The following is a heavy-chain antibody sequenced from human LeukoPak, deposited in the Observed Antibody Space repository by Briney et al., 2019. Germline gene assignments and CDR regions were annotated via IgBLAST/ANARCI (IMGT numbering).Heavy chain of an antibody. CDR3: ARGCYDFWSGYSPFDY. D-gene: IGHD3-3*01. CDR2: MNPNSGNT. J-gene: IGHJ4*02. V-gene: IGHV1-8*02. Sequence: GSSVKVSCKASGGTFSSYAINWVRQATGQGLEWMGWMNPNSGNTGYAQKFQGRVTMTRNTSISTAYMELSSLRSEDTAVYYCARGCYDFWSGYSPFDYWGQGTLVTVSS. CDR1: GGTFSSYA.